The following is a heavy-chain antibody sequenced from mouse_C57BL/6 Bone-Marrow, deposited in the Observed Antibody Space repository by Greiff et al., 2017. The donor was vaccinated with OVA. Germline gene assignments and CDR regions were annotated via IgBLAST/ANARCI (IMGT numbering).Heavy chain of an antibody. D-gene: IGHD1-1*01. J-gene: IGHJ1*03. CDR1: GYTFTSYW. CDR3: ARSGSVTTVVATNFDV. V-gene: IGHV1-64*01. CDR2: IHPNSGST. Sequence: VQLQQPGAELVKPGASVKLSCKASGYTFTSYWMHWVKQRPGQGLEWIGMIHPNSGSTNYNEKFKSKATLTVDKSSSTAYMQLSSLTSEDSAVYYCARSGSVTTVVATNFDVWGTGTTVTVSS.